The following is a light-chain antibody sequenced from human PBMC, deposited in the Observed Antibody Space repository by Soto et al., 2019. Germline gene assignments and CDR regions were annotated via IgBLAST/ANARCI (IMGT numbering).Light chain of an antibody. V-gene: IGLV2-14*01. CDR2: DVS. CDR1: SSDVGCYDY. Sequence: QSALTQPASVSGSPGQSITISCTGTSSDVGCYDYVSWYQQHPGRAPQLMIYDVSHRPSGVSNRFSGSKSGNTASLTISGLQAEDEADYYCCSYTTSSSLVFGGGTKLTVL. J-gene: IGLJ3*02. CDR3: CSYTTSSSLV.